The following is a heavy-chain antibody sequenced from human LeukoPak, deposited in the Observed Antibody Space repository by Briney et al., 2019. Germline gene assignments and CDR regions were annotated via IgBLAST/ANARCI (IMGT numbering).Heavy chain of an antibody. Sequence: SGTLSLTCAVSGGSISSSNWWSWVRQPPGKGLEWIGEIYHSGSTNYNPSLKRRVTISVDTSKNQFSLKLSSVTAADAAVYYCARGSGASYYSAFDIWGQGTMVTVS. J-gene: IGHJ3*02. CDR3: ARGSGASYYSAFDI. V-gene: IGHV4-4*02. CDR1: GGSISSSNW. CDR2: IYHSGST. D-gene: IGHD1-26*01.